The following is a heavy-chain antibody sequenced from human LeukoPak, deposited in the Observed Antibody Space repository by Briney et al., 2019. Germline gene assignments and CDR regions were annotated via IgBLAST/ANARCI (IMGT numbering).Heavy chain of an antibody. D-gene: IGHD1-26*01. CDR2: IKEDGSGK. CDR3: VKATGKNYYYGMDV. Sequence: PGGSLRLSCAASGFTFSNYWMSWVRQAPGKGLEWVADIKEDGSGKYYVDSVKGRFTISRDNSKNTLYLQMSSLRAEDTAVYYCVKATGKNYYYGMDVWGQGTTVTVSS. V-gene: IGHV3-7*02. J-gene: IGHJ6*02. CDR1: GFTFSNYW.